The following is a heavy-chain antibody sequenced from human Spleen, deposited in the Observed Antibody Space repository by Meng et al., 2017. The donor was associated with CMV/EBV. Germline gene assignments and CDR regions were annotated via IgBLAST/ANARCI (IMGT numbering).Heavy chain of an antibody. V-gene: IGHV1-3*01. CDR1: YTFSYYD. D-gene: IGHD3-10*01. CDR2: INAANGNT. J-gene: IGHJ4*02. Sequence: YTFSYYDMHWVRQAPGQRLEWMGWINAANGNTKYSQKFQDRVTITRDTSADTAYIELSSLRSEDTAVYYCARGNYFGAGSFYRIFDHWGQGTPVTVSS. CDR3: ARGNYFGAGSFYRIFDH.